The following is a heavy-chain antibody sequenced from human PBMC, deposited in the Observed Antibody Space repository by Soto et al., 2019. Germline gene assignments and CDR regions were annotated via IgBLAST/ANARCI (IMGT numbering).Heavy chain of an antibody. Sequence: VGSLRLSSAASGFTFSSYAMSWVRQAPGKGLEWVSAISGSGGSTYYADSVKGRFTISRDNSKNTMYLQMNSLRAEDTAVYYCAKDKTWFEESDYWGQGTLVTVSS. CDR1: GFTFSSYA. V-gene: IGHV3-23*01. CDR3: AKDKTWFEESDY. D-gene: IGHD3-10*01. J-gene: IGHJ4*02. CDR2: ISGSGGST.